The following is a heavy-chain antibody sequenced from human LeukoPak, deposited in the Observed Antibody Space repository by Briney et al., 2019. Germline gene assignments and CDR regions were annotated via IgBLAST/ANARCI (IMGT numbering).Heavy chain of an antibody. CDR2: INHSGST. CDR3: ARIRVDELPDY. V-gene: IGHV4-34*01. J-gene: IGHJ4*02. Sequence: PSETLSLTCAVYGGSFSGYYWSWIRQPPGKGLEWIGEINHSGSTNYNPSLKSRVTISVDTSKNQFSLKLSSVTAADTAVYYCARIRVDELPDYWGQGTLVTVSS. D-gene: IGHD1-26*01. CDR1: GGSFSGYY.